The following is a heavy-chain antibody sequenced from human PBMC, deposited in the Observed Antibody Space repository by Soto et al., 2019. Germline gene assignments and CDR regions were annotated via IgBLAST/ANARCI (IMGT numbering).Heavy chain of an antibody. CDR1: GGSFSVYY. D-gene: IGHD6-25*01. J-gene: IGHJ5*02. Sequence: PSETLSLTCAVYGGSFSVYYWSLIRQPPGKGLEWIGEINHSGSTNYNPSLKSRVTISVDTSKNQFSLKLSSVTAADTAVYYCARGPKAGLVWFDPWGQGTLVTVSS. V-gene: IGHV4-34*01. CDR2: INHSGST. CDR3: ARGPKAGLVWFDP.